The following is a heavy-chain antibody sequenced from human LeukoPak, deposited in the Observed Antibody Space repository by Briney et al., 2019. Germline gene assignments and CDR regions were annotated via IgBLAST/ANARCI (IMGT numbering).Heavy chain of an antibody. CDR2: TYYRSKWYT. CDR1: GDSVSSNSAA. Sequence: SQTLSLTCAISGDSVSSNSAAWNWIRQSPSRGLEWLGRTYYRSKWYTHDAVSVKSRITINPDTSKNQFSLQLNSVTPEDTAVYYCARNYDSSGYYYVSFDYWGQGTLVTVSS. J-gene: IGHJ4*02. CDR3: ARNYDSSGYYYVSFDY. V-gene: IGHV6-1*01. D-gene: IGHD3-22*01.